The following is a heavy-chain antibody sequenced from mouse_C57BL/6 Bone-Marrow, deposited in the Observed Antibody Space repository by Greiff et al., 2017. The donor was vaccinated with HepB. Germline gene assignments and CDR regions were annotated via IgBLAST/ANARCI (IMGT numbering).Heavy chain of an antibody. J-gene: IGHJ3*01. CDR3: ARGGHYGAWFAY. Sequence: EVQLQQSVAELVRPGASVKLSCTASGFNFKNTYMHWVKQRPEQGLEWIGRIDPANGNTKYAPKFKGKATITADTSSNTAYLQLSSLTSEDTAIYYCARGGHYGAWFAYWGQGTRVTVSA. V-gene: IGHV14-3*01. CDR2: IDPANGNT. D-gene: IGHD1-1*01. CDR1: GFNFKNTY.